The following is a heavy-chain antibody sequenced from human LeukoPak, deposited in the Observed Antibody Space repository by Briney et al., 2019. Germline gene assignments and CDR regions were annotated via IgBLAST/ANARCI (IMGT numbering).Heavy chain of an antibody. CDR1: GFTFSSYS. J-gene: IGHJ4*02. CDR2: ISSSSSYI. V-gene: IGHV3-21*03. Sequence: GGSLRLSCAASGFTFSSYSMNWVRQAPGKGLEWVSSISSSSSYIYYADSVKGRFTIPRDNAKNSLYLQMNSLKTEDTAVYYCTSYPQSRWLLRDQWPYWGQGTLVTVSS. CDR3: TSYPQSRWLLRDQWPY. D-gene: IGHD5-24*01.